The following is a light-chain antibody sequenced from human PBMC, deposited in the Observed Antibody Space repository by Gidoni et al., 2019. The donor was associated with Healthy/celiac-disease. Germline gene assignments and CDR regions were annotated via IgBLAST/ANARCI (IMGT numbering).Light chain of an antibody. J-gene: IGLJ3*02. CDR1: SSDVGGYNY. Sequence: QSALTQPASVSGSPGQSLTISCTGTSSDVGGYNYVSWSQQHPVKAPKLMIYDVRNRPSGVSNRFSGSKSGNTASLTISGLQAEDEADYYCSSYTSSSTRVFGGGTKLTVL. CDR3: SSYTSSSTRV. V-gene: IGLV2-14*03. CDR2: DVR.